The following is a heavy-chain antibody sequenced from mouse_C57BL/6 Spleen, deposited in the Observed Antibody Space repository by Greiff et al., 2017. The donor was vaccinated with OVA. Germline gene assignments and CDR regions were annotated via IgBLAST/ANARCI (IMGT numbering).Heavy chain of an antibody. J-gene: IGHJ4*01. V-gene: IGHV1-81*01. D-gene: IGHD1-1*01. CDR1: GYTFTSYG. Sequence: VQLQESGAELARPGASVKLSCKASGYTFTSYGISWVKQRTGQGLEWIGEIYPRSGNTYYNEKFKGKATLTADKSSSTAYMELRSLTSEDSAVYFCARDYYGSSYVGVYAMDYWGQGTSVTVSS. CDR3: ARDYYGSSYVGVYAMDY. CDR2: IYPRSGNT.